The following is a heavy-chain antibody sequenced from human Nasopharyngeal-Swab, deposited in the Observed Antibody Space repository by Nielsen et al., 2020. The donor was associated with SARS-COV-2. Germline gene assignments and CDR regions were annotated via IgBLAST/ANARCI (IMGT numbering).Heavy chain of an antibody. J-gene: IGHJ2*01. CDR2: IYSGGSR. Sequence: WIRQPPGKGLEWVSVIYSGGSRHYANSVKGRFTISRDNSKNALYPQMNSLRAEDTAVYYCARSRLPGVFSVTASWYFDLWGRGTLVTVSS. CDR3: ARSRLPGVFSVTASWYFDL. D-gene: IGHD2-21*02. V-gene: IGHV3-53*01.